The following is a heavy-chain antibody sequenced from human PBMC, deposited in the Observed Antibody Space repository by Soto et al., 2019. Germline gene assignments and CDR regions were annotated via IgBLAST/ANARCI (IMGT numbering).Heavy chain of an antibody. CDR3: ARGGLLPDY. Sequence: QLQLQESGSGLVKPSQTLSLTCAVSGGSTSSGGYSWSWLRQPPGKGLEWIGYISHSGGTYYNPSPKSRVTISVDTSKNQFSLRLSSVTAADTAVYYCARGGLLPDYWGQGTLVTVSS. CDR2: ISHSGGT. V-gene: IGHV4-30-2*01. J-gene: IGHJ4*02. D-gene: IGHD6-19*01. CDR1: GGSTSSGGYS.